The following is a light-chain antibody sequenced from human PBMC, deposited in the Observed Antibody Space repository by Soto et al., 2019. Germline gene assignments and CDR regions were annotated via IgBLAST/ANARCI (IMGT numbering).Light chain of an antibody. CDR3: SSFTSSTTYV. J-gene: IGLJ1*01. V-gene: IGLV2-14*01. Sequence: QSALTQSASVSGSPGQSITISCPGTRSDVGNYNYVSWYQQHPGEVPKLIIFNVNNRPSGVSNRFSGSKSGNTASLTISGLQAEDEADYYCSSFTSSTTYVFGTGTKVTVL. CDR2: NVN. CDR1: RSDVGNYNY.